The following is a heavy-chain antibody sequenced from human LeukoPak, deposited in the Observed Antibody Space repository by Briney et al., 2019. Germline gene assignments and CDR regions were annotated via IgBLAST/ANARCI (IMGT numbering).Heavy chain of an antibody. CDR2: INTNTGNP. J-gene: IGHJ4*02. V-gene: IGHV7-4-1*02. D-gene: IGHD6-19*01. CDR3: AREQVWYSSGWYQY. Sequence: ASVKVSCKASGYTFTSYAMNWVRQAPGRGLEWMGWINTNTGNPTYAQGFTGRFVFSLDTPVSTAYLQISSLKAEDTAVYYCAREQVWYSSGWYQYWGQGTLVTVSS. CDR1: GYTFTSYA.